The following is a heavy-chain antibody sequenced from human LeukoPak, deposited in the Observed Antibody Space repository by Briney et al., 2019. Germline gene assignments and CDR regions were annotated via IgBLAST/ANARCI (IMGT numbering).Heavy chain of an antibody. CDR1: GYTFSNCG. CDR3: ARDGTSTDDY. J-gene: IGHJ4*02. V-gene: IGHV1-18*01. CDR2: SSGNNDNP. D-gene: IGHD2-2*01. Sequence: ASVKVSCKTSGYTFSNCGINWVRQAPGQGLEWMGWSSGNNDNPNYGQKFQGRFHVTTDSSTSTAYMELRNLRFDDTAVYYCARDGTSTDDYWGQGTLVTVSS.